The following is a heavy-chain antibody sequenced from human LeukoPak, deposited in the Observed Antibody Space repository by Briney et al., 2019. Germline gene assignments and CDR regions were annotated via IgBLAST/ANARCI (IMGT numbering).Heavy chain of an antibody. CDR2: ISGYNGDT. CDR3: ARGASGWYYSVDY. D-gene: IGHD6-19*01. Sequence: ASVTVSCKASGYTFTSYGISWVRQAPGQGLEWMGYISGYNGDTHYAQKLQGRVTMTTDTSTSIAYMELRSLRSDDTAGYYCARGASGWYYSVDYWGQGTLVTVSS. J-gene: IGHJ4*02. V-gene: IGHV1-18*01. CDR1: GYTFTSYG.